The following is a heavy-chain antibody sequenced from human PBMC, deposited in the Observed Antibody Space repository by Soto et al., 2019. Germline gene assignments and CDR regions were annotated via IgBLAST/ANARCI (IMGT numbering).Heavy chain of an antibody. CDR3: AKETSNSGCFDY. D-gene: IGHD6-19*01. J-gene: IGHJ4*02. V-gene: IGHV3-23*01. CDR2: ISGSGGTT. Sequence: EVQLLESGGGLVQPGGSLRLSCAASGLTFSSYAMHWVRQAPGKGLEWVSGISGSGGTTYYADSVKGRFTISRDNSKNTLYLQMKSRRAEDTAVYYCAKETSNSGCFDYWGQGTLVTVSS. CDR1: GLTFSSYA.